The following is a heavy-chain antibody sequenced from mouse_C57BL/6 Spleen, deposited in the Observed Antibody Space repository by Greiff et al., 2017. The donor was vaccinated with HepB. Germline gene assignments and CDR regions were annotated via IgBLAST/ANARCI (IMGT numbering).Heavy chain of an antibody. CDR3: ARHSIYDGYYDYAMDH. CDR1: GFTFSSYG. CDR2: ISSGGSYT. V-gene: IGHV5-6*01. D-gene: IGHD2-3*01. Sequence: EVHLVESGGDLVKPGGSLKLSCAASGFTFSSYGMSWVRQTPDKRLEWVATISSGGSYTYYPDSVKGRFTISRDNAKNTLYLQMSSLKSEDTAMYYCARHSIYDGYYDYAMDHWGQGTSVTVSS. J-gene: IGHJ4*01.